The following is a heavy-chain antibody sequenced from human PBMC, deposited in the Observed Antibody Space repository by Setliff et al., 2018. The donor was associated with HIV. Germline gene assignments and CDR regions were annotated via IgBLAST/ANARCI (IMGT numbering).Heavy chain of an antibody. Sequence: SETLSLTCTVSGGSIQNLYWTWIRQPSGRGLEWIGYVYSTGSTKYNPSLKSRATMSDDTSKNQISLTLTSVSAADTAVYYCASTSMGMTRKPIWYYHMDVWGHGITVTVSS. D-gene: IGHD7-27*01. V-gene: IGHV4-59*11. CDR3: ASTSMGMTRKPIWYYHMDV. J-gene: IGHJ6*03. CDR2: VYSTGST. CDR1: GGSIQNLY.